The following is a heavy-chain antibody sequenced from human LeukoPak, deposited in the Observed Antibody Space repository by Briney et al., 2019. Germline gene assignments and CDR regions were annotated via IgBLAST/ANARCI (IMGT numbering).Heavy chain of an antibody. CDR3: ARQFSSRDSFDYYYYVMDV. CDR2: VYYSGST. V-gene: IGHV4-39*01. CDR1: GGSISSGRYY. J-gene: IGHJ6*02. D-gene: IGHD6-13*01. Sequence: SETLSLTCTVSGGSISSGRYYWGWIRQSPERGLEWIGSVYYSGSTYYSPSLKSRITVSVDTSKNQSSLKLSSVSAADTARYYCARQFSSRDSFDYYYYVMDVWGQGTTVIVSS.